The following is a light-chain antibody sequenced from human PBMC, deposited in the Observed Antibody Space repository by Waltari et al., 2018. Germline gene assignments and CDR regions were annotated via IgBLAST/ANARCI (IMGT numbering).Light chain of an antibody. J-gene: IGLJ2*01. Sequence: QTVVTQEPSVTVSPGGTVTLTCASSTGPVTSGFSPNWFQQKPGQAPRALIYSINQRHSWTPARFSGSLLGGKAALTLSGVQPEDEAVYYCLLYYGALDWIFGGGTNLTVL. CDR1: TGPVTSGFS. V-gene: IGLV7-43*01. CDR3: LLYYGALDWI. CDR2: SIN.